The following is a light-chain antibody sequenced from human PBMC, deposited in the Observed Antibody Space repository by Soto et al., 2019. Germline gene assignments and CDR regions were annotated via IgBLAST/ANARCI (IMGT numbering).Light chain of an antibody. CDR2: DAS. Sequence: DIQMTQSPSTLSASVGDRVTITCRASQSISSWLAWYQQKPGKAPKLLIYDASSLESGVPSRFSGSGSGTKITLTNSSLQADYFSNYYCQQYNSYPTFGQGTRLEIK. CDR1: QSISSW. CDR3: QQYNSYPT. V-gene: IGKV1-5*01. J-gene: IGKJ5*01.